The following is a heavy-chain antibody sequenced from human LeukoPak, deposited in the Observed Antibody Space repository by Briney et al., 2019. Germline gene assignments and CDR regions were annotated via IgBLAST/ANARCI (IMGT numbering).Heavy chain of an antibody. CDR3: ASLGPYSSTWYGDY. D-gene: IGHD6-13*01. J-gene: IGHJ4*02. CDR1: AGAITRTSYF. Sequence: SETLSLTCTVSAGAITRTSYFWGWVRQSPGKGLEWIGSIYYSGTTYYNPSLKSRVTISVDTSKNEFSLHLNSVTAADTAVYYCASLGPYSSTWYGDYWGQGIQVTVSS. V-gene: IGHV4-39*01. CDR2: IYYSGTT.